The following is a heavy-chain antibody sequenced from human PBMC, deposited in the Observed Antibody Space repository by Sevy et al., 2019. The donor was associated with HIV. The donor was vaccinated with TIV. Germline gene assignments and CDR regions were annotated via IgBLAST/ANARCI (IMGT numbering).Heavy chain of an antibody. CDR1: TFTFSDYY. V-gene: IGHV3-11*01. J-gene: IGHJ4*02. Sequence: GGSLRLSCAASTFTFSDYYMTWIRQAPGKGLESVSYISSRGSHIYYADSVKGRSTISRDNAKNSLYLQMNSLRAEDTVVYYCARVRYNNSSYYFDYWGQGTLVTVSS. D-gene: IGHD1-1*01. CDR3: ARVRYNNSSYYFDY. CDR2: ISSRGSHI.